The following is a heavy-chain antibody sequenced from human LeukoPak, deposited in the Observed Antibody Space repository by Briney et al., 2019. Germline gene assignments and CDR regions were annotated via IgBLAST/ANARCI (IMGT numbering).Heavy chain of an antibody. V-gene: IGHV4-30-2*01. Sequence: SETLSLTCAVSGGSISSGGYSWSWIRQPPGKGLEWIRYIYHSGSTYYNPSLKSRVTISVDRSKNQFSLKLSSVTAADTAVYYCARVNYPGAYFDYWGQGTLVTVSS. D-gene: IGHD4/OR15-4a*01. CDR3: ARVNYPGAYFDY. J-gene: IGHJ4*02. CDR2: IYHSGST. CDR1: GGSISSGGYS.